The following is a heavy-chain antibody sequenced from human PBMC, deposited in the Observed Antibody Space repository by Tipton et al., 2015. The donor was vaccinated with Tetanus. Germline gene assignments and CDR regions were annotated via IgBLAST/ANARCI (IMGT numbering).Heavy chain of an antibody. D-gene: IGHD1-1*01. Sequence: TLSLTCTVSGGSVNSDDYYWTWIRQHPGKGLDWIGYIFHTGGADYSPSLKSRATISIDTSKNQFSLKLGSVTAADTAMYYCVTVNFPNYYHCGMDVWGQGTTVTVSS. CDR2: IFHTGGA. J-gene: IGHJ6*02. CDR3: VTVNFPNYYHCGMDV. V-gene: IGHV4-31*03. CDR1: GGSVNSDDYY.